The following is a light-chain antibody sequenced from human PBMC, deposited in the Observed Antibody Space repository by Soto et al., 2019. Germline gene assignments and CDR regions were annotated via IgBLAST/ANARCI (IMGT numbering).Light chain of an antibody. CDR1: SSDIGTYDH. CDR3: ISYTVSRSYV. CDR2: SVS. Sequence: QSVLTQPASVSGSPGQSITISCSGTSSDIGTYDHVAWFQQFPGKTPKLVIYSVSDRPSGVSYRFSGSKSGNTASLTISGLQADDEADYYCISYTVSRSYVLGNGTKVTVL. V-gene: IGLV2-14*01. J-gene: IGLJ1*01.